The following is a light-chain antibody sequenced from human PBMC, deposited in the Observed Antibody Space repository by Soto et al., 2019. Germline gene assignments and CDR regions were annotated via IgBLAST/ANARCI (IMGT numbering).Light chain of an antibody. CDR2: EVT. J-gene: IGLJ2*01. CDR1: SSDVGGCDC. V-gene: IGLV2-8*01. CDR3: SSYADLNNLL. Sequence: QSALTQPPSASGSPGQSVTISCTGTSSDVGGCDCVSWYQQHPGKAPKLMIYEVTKRPSGVPDRFSGSKSGSTASLTVSGLQPEDEADYYCSSYADLNNLLFGGGTRSPS.